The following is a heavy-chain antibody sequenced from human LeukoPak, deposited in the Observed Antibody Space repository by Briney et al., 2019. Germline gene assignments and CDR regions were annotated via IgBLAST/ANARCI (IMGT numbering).Heavy chain of an antibody. Sequence: SETLSLTCTVSGYSISSGYYWGWIRQPPGKRLEWIGEINHSGSTNYNPSLKSRVTISVDTSKNQFSLKLSSVTAADTAVYYCARRITMVRGVIGWFDPWGQGTLVTVSS. J-gene: IGHJ5*02. CDR1: GYSISSGYY. V-gene: IGHV4-38-2*02. CDR2: INHSGST. D-gene: IGHD3-10*01. CDR3: ARRITMVRGVIGWFDP.